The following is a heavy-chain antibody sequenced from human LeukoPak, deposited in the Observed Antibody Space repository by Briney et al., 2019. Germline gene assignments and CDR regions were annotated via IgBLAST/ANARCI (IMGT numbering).Heavy chain of an antibody. Sequence: PGGSLRLSCAASGFTFSGYAMSWVRQAPGKGLEWASLISGNGANTYYADSVKGRFTVSRDNSKNTLYLQMNSLRADDTAVYSCAKDRYDFWSSSYYFDHWGQGTLVTVSS. CDR3: AKDRYDFWSSSYYFDH. CDR2: ISGNGANT. CDR1: GFTFSGYA. V-gene: IGHV3-23*01. D-gene: IGHD3-3*01. J-gene: IGHJ4*02.